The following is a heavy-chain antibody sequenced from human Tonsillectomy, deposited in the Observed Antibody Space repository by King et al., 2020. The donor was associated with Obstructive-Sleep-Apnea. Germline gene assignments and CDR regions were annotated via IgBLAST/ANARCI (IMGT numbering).Heavy chain of an antibody. CDR2: IYYSGST. CDR1: GGSISSSSYY. J-gene: IGHJ3*02. D-gene: IGHD3-10*01. CDR3: ASLGALLWFGELLRQNAFDI. V-gene: IGHV4-39*01. Sequence: QLQESGPGLVKPSETLSLTCTVSGGSISSSSYYWGWIRQPPGKGLEWIGSIYYSGSTYYNPSLNSRVPISVDTSKNQFSLKLSSVTAADTAVYYCASLGALLWFGELLRQNAFDIWGQGTMVTVSS.